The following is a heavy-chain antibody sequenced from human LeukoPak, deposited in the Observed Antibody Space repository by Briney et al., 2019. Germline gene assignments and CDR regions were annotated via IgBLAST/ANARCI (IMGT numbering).Heavy chain of an antibody. J-gene: IGHJ6*02. CDR1: GFTVSSNY. D-gene: IGHD1-26*01. CDR2: IYSGGST. CDR3: AIGFYSGSLYYYYYGMDV. Sequence: GGSLRLSCAASGFTVSSNYMSWVRQAPGKGLEWVSVIYSGGSTYYADSVKGRFTISRDNSKNTLYLQMNSLRAEDTAVYYCAIGFYSGSLYYYYYGMDVWGQGTTVTVSS. V-gene: IGHV3-66*02.